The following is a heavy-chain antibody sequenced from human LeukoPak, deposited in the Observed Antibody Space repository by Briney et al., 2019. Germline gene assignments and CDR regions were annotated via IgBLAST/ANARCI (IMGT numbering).Heavy chain of an antibody. Sequence: ASVKVSCKASGYTFTDYYMHWVRQAPGQGLEWMGWISPNSGETSYAQKFQGRVTMIRDTSIRTVYMEVNSLRPDDTAVFYCARDGNFDYWGQGTLVTVSS. CDR3: ARDGNFDY. CDR2: ISPNSGET. CDR1: GYTFTDYY. J-gene: IGHJ4*02. V-gene: IGHV1-2*02. D-gene: IGHD1-1*01.